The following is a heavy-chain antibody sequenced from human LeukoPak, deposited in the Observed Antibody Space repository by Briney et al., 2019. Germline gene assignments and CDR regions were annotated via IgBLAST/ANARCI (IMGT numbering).Heavy chain of an antibody. Sequence: SETLSLTCAVYGASFSDYYWSFIRQPPGKGLEWIGEIHHSGNTNYNPSLKSRVTISVDTSKNQFSLKLTSVTAADTAVFYCVKFKRRPRTYSYDYEFWGQGTLVTVSP. D-gene: IGHD5-18*01. CDR2: IHHSGNT. CDR1: GASFSDYY. CDR3: VKFKRRPRTYSYDYEF. J-gene: IGHJ4*02. V-gene: IGHV4-34*01.